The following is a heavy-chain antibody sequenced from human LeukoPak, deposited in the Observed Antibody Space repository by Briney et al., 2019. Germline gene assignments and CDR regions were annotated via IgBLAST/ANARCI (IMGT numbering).Heavy chain of an antibody. J-gene: IGHJ4*02. D-gene: IGHD1-14*01. CDR1: GGTFSSYA. Sequence: ASVKVSCKASGGTFSSYAISWVRQAPGQGLEWMGIINPSGGSTSYAQKFQGRVTMTRDMSTSTVYMELSSLRSDDTAVYYCARVRNYGGIGEDYWGQGTLVTVSS. CDR3: ARVRNYGGIGEDY. V-gene: IGHV1-46*01. CDR2: INPSGGST.